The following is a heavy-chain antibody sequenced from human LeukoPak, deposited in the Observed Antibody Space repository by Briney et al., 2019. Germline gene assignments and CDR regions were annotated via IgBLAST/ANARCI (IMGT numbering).Heavy chain of an antibody. V-gene: IGHV3-7*03. CDR2: IEGDGSEK. Sequence: QTGGSLRLSCAASGFTFSSFCMNWVRHTPGKGLEWVANIEGDGSEKNYMDSVKGRFTISRDNAKKSLHLQMNSLRAEDTGVYYCAGGSGWLIDYWGQGTLVTVSS. D-gene: IGHD6-19*01. J-gene: IGHJ4*02. CDR3: AGGSGWLIDY. CDR1: GFTFSSFC.